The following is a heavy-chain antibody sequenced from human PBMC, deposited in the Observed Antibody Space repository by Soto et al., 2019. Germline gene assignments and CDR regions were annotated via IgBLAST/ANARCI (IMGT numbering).Heavy chain of an antibody. CDR1: GYTFTSYD. CDR3: ARGRGTIFGVVIQSRSAY. D-gene: IGHD3-3*01. J-gene: IGHJ4*02. Sequence: ASVKVSCKASGYTFTSYDINWVRQATGQGLEWMGWMNPNSGNTGYAQKFQGRVTMTRNTSISTAYMELSSLRSEDTAVYYCARGRGTIFGVVIQSRSAYWGQETLATASS. V-gene: IGHV1-8*01. CDR2: MNPNSGNT.